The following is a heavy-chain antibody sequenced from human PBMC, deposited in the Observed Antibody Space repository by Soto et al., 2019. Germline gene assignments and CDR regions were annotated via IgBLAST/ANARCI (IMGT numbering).Heavy chain of an antibody. D-gene: IGHD3-3*01. V-gene: IGHV1-69*13. Sequence: SVKVSCKASGGTFSSYAISWVRQAPGQGLEWMGGIIPIFGTANYAQKFQGRVTITADESTSTAYMELSSLRSEDTAVYYCASGDFWSGYGLYYYYYGMDFWGQGTTVTVSS. J-gene: IGHJ6*02. CDR2: IIPIFGTA. CDR3: ASGDFWSGYGLYYYYYGMDF. CDR1: GGTFSSYA.